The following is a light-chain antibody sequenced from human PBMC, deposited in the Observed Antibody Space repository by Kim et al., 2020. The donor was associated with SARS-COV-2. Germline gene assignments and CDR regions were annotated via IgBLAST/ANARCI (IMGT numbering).Light chain of an antibody. CDR1: KLGDKY. J-gene: IGLJ2*01. Sequence: SYELTQPPSVSVSPGQTVTIPCSGDKLGDKYSSWYQQQPGQAPVLFIYQDTKRPSGIPERFSGSNSGNTATLTISGAQAMAEADYYCQAWDNTLVFGGGT. CDR3: QAWDNTLV. CDR2: QDT. V-gene: IGLV3-1*01.